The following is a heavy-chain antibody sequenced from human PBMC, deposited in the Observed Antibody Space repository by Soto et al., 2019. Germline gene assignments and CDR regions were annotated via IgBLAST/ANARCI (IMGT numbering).Heavy chain of an antibody. CDR2: ISPIGTY. CDR3: VRDGSGSYYMLDF. J-gene: IGHJ4*02. D-gene: IGHD1-26*01. V-gene: IGHV3-30*03. Sequence: QVQLVESGGGVVQPGKSLRLSCAASGFTFGSKAMHWVRQAPGKGLEWVAVISPIGTYSYAESVKGRFTISRDKSSNTVHLQMDSLRTEDTAVYFCVRDGSGSYYMLDFWGQGTLVAVSS. CDR1: GFTFGSKA.